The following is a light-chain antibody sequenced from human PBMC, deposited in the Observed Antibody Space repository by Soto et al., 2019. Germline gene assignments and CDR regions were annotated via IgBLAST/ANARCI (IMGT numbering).Light chain of an antibody. J-gene: IGLJ1*01. V-gene: IGLV1-44*01. CDR1: SSNIGTYG. Sequence: QSVLTQPPSASGTPGQRVTISCSGSSSNIGTYGVNWYQQLPGTAPKFLIYSNNHRPSGVPDRFSASKAGASASLAISGLQSEDEGDYYCAAWDASLGGFYVFGSGTKLTVL. CDR2: SNN. CDR3: AAWDASLGGFYV.